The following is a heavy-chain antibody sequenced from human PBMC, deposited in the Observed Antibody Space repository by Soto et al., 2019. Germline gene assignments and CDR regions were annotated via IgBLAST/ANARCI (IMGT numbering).Heavy chain of an antibody. CDR2: VYYTGST. CDR1: GDFISTFY. V-gene: IGHV4-59*01. Sequence: PWETLSLTCTVAGDFISTFYWGWMRQSPGKELEWIGYVYYTGSTNYNPSLKSRVTISVDRSKTQFSLKLTSANAADTAVYYCSRGRTVRNYFDDISDYFYFFDYWGQGTLVTVSS. J-gene: IGHJ4*02. D-gene: IGHD3-22*01. CDR3: SRGRTVRNYFDDISDYFYFFDY.